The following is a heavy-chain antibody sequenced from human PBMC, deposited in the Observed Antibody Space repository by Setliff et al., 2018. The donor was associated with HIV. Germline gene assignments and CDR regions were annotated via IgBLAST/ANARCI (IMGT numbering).Heavy chain of an antibody. CDR2: IYHSRST. CDR1: GGSISSSANY. V-gene: IGHV4-39*01. Sequence: SETLSLTCSVSGGSISSSANYWGWIRQSPGKGLEWLGSIYHSRSTYYNPSLKSRVTISVDTSKNQFSLRLRSVTAADTAAYFCATHDGYSHLDYWGQGALVTVSS. CDR3: ATHDGYSHLDY. D-gene: IGHD2-15*01. J-gene: IGHJ4*02.